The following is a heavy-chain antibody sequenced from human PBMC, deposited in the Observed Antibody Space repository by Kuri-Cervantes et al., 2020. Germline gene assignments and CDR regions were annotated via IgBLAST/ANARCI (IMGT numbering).Heavy chain of an antibody. D-gene: IGHD2-8*01. V-gene: IGHV3-48*01. J-gene: IGHJ4*02. Sequence: GESLKISCAASGFTFSSYNMNWVRRAPGEGLEWVSYISSSGSTIYYADSVKGRFTISRDNAKNSLYLQMNSLRAEDTAVYYCARGLSSRRGVYYFDYWGQGTLVTVSS. CDR2: ISSSGSTI. CDR3: ARGLSSRRGVYYFDY. CDR1: GFTFSSYN.